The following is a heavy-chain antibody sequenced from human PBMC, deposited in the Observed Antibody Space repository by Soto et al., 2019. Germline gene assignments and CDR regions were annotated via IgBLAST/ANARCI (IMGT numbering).Heavy chain of an antibody. CDR1: GFTFSRYW. CDR3: ASLDHGIEYTGRGDFDS. J-gene: IGHJ4*02. V-gene: IGHV3-7*01. CDR2: IKPDASAT. Sequence: EVVLVESGGRLVQPGGSLTLSCVASGFTFSRYWMSWVRQAPAKGLEWVAAIKPDASATYYVDSVRGRFTISRDNARQLLSLQMNSLRADDTGVYDCASLDHGIEYTGRGDFDSWGQGTLVTVSS. D-gene: IGHD6-6*01.